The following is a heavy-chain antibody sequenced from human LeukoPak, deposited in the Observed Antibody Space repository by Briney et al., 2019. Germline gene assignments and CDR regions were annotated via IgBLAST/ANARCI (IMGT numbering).Heavy chain of an antibody. D-gene: IGHD6-13*01. Sequence: GGSLRLSCAASGFTFSSYEMNWVRQAPGKGLEWVSYMSGSGETIYYADSVKGRFTISRDNAKNSLSLQMHSLRAEDTAVYYCAGANSSSGYFLITPMDYWGRGALVTVSS. CDR3: AGANSSSGYFLITPMDY. J-gene: IGHJ4*02. CDR2: MSGSGETI. V-gene: IGHV3-48*03. CDR1: GFTFSSYE.